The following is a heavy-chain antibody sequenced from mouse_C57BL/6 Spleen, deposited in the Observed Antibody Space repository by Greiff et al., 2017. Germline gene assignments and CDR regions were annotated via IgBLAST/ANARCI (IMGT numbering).Heavy chain of an antibody. CDR2: IRNKANGYTT. Sequence: EVKLMESGGGLVQPGGSLSLSCAASGFTFTDYYMSWVRQPPGKALEWLGFIRNKANGYTTEYSASVKDRFTISRDNSQSILYLQMNALRAEDSATYYCARYYYGSSYWYFDVWGTGTTVTVSS. CDR1: GFTFTDYY. J-gene: IGHJ1*03. D-gene: IGHD1-1*01. CDR3: ARYYYGSSYWYFDV. V-gene: IGHV7-3*01.